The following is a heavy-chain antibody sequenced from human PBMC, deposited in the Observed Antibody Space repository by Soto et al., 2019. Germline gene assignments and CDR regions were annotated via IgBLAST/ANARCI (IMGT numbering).Heavy chain of an antibody. CDR1: GGSFSGYY. J-gene: IGHJ5*02. CDR2: INHSGST. Sequence: SETLSLTCAVYGGSFSGYYWSWIRQPPGKGLEWIGEINHSGSTNYNPSLKSRVTISVDTSKNQFSLKLSSVTAADTAVYYCARGGLRFLECSFNWLDHWGQGKMVTVS. V-gene: IGHV4-34*01. CDR3: ARGGLRFLECSFNWLDH. D-gene: IGHD3-3*01.